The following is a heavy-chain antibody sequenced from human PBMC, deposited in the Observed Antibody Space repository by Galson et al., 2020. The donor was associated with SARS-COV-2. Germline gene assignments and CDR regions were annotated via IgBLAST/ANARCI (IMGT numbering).Heavy chain of an antibody. D-gene: IGHD3-22*01. CDR2: ISGSGGST. CDR1: GFTFSSYA. CDR3: AKGPSYYDSSGYYPSSDY. V-gene: IGHV3-23*01. J-gene: IGHJ4*02. Sequence: GGSLRLSCAASGFTFSSYAMSWVRQAPGKGLEWVSAISGSGGSTYYADSVKGRFTISRDNSKNTLYLQMNSLRAEDTAVYYCAKGPSYYDSSGYYPSSDYWGQGTLVTVSS.